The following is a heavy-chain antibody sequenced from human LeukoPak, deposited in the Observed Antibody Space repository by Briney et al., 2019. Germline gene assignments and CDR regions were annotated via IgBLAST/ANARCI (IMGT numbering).Heavy chain of an antibody. J-gene: IGHJ6*03. Sequence: GGSLRLSCAASGFTFSSYAMHWVRQAPGKGLEYVSAISSNGGSTYYANSVKGRFTISRDNSKNTLYLQMGSLRAEDMAVYYCARVVSSSGWYGGGYYYYYMDVWGKGTTVTVSS. CDR2: ISSNGGST. CDR1: GFTFSSYA. V-gene: IGHV3-64*01. CDR3: ARVVSSSGWYGGGYYYYYMDV. D-gene: IGHD6-19*01.